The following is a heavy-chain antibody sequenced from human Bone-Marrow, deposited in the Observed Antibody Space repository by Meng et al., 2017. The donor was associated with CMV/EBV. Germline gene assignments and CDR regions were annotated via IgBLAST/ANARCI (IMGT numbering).Heavy chain of an antibody. CDR2: IRYDGSNK. V-gene: IGHV3-30*02. J-gene: IGHJ3*02. Sequence: GGSLRLSCAASGFTFSSYGMHWVRQAPGKGLEWVAFIRYDGSNKYYADSVKGRFTISRDNSKNTLYLQMKSLRAEDTAVYYCAKDRGGSGWYVDAFDIWGQGTRVTVSS. CDR1: GFTFSSYG. D-gene: IGHD6-19*01. CDR3: AKDRGGSGWYVDAFDI.